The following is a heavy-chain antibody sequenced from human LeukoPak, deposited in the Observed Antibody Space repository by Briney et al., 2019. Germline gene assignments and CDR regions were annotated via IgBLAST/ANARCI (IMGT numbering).Heavy chain of an antibody. CDR3: ARPTQPYCSSTSCYRGQRLECDY. V-gene: IGHV1-2*02. CDR1: GYTFTGYY. Sequence: ASVKVSCKASGYTFTGYYMHWVRQAPGQGLEWMGWINPNSGGTNYAQKFQGRVTMTRDTSISTAYMELSRLRSDDTAVYYCARPTQPYCSSTSCYRGQRLECDYWGQGTLVTVSS. J-gene: IGHJ4*02. CDR2: INPNSGGT. D-gene: IGHD2-2*02.